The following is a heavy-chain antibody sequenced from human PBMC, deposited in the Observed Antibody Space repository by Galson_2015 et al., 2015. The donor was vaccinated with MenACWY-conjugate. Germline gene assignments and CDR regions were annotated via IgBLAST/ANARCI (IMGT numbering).Heavy chain of an antibody. Sequence: SLRLSCAASGFTVSSNYMSWVRQAPGKGLEWVSVIYSGGSTYYADSVKGRFTISRDNSKNTLYLQMNSLRAEDTAVYYCARAIAYCGGDCYSHYDYWGQGTLVTVSS. D-gene: IGHD2-21*02. CDR2: IYSGGST. J-gene: IGHJ4*02. CDR3: ARAIAYCGGDCYSHYDY. V-gene: IGHV3-66*01. CDR1: GFTVSSNY.